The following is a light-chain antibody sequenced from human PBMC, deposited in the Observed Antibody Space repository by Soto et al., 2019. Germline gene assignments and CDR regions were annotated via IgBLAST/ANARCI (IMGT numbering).Light chain of an antibody. V-gene: IGLV3-21*02. Sequence: SYELTQTSSVSVAPGQTAKITCGGNNIGSKSVHWYQQKAGQAPVLVVHYDSDRPSGIPERFSGSNSANTATLTISRVEAGDEADYYCQVWESSGDQVVFAGGTKLTVL. CDR1: NIGSKS. CDR2: YDS. CDR3: QVWESSGDQVV. J-gene: IGLJ2*01.